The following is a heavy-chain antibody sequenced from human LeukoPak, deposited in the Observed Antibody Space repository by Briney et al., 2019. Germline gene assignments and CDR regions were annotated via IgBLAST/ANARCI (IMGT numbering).Heavy chain of an antibody. Sequence: SGPTLVNPTQTLTLTCTFSGFSLNTRGVGVGWIRQPPGRALEWLALIYWDDDRRYSPSLKSRLIITKHTSKNHVVLTMTIMGTLDTATYFCAHRKNYYDSSVFDNWGQGTLVTVSS. V-gene: IGHV2-5*02. D-gene: IGHD3-22*01. CDR3: AHRKNYYDSSVFDN. CDR2: IYWDDDR. J-gene: IGHJ4*02. CDR1: GFSLNTRGVG.